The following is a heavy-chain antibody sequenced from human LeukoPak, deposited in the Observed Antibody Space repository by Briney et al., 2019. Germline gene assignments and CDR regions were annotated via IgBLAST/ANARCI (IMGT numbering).Heavy chain of an antibody. J-gene: IGHJ4*02. D-gene: IGHD2-8*01. V-gene: IGHV3-21*01. CDR3: YCTNGVYDVVAPYTLLDY. CDR1: GFTFSSYT. Sequence: RTGGSLRLSCAASGFTFSSYTMNWVRQAPGKGLEWVSSISSSSSYIYYADSVKGRFTISRDNAKNSLYLQMNSLRAEDTAVYYCYCTNGVYDVVAPYTLLDYWGQGTLVTVSS. CDR2: ISSSSSYI.